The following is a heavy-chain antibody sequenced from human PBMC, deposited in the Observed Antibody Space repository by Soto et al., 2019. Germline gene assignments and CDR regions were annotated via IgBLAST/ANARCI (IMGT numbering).Heavy chain of an antibody. CDR3: ARDPNCSSTSCKNKYYYYYYMDV. CDR2: IWYDGSNK. CDR1: GFTFSSYG. J-gene: IGHJ6*03. D-gene: IGHD2-2*01. Sequence: GALRLSCAASGFTFSSYGMHWVRQAPGKGLEWVAVIWYDGSNKYYADSVKGRFTISRDNSKNTLYLQMNSLRAEDTAVYYCARDPNCSSTSCKNKYYYYYYMDVWGKGTTVTVSS. V-gene: IGHV3-33*01.